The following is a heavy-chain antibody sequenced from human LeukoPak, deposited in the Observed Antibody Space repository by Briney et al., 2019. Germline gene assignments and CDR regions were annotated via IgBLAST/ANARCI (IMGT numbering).Heavy chain of an antibody. CDR3: ARAEGSSWTTNYYYYMDV. Sequence: ASVKVSCKASGHTFTIYGISWVRQAPGQGLEWMGWIRAYYGNTNYAQKLQGRVTITADKSTSTAYMELSSLRSEDTAVYYCARAEGSSWTTNYYYYMDVWGKGTTVTVSS. V-gene: IGHV1-18*01. CDR2: IRAYYGNT. D-gene: IGHD6-13*01. CDR1: GHTFTIYG. J-gene: IGHJ6*03.